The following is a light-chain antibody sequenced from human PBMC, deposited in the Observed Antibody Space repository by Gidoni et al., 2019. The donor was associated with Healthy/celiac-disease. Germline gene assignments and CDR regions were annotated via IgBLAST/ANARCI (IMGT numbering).Light chain of an antibody. CDR2: AAS. V-gene: IGKV1-39*01. CDR3: QQNYRTLT. CDR1: QSMSSY. Sequence: DLQMPQSPSSLSASVGDIVTITCRASQSMSSYLNWYQQKPGTAPMLLIYAASSLQSGAPSRFSGSGSGTDFTLTISRLQPEAFATYYCQQNYRTLTFGRGTKVEIK. J-gene: IGKJ4*01.